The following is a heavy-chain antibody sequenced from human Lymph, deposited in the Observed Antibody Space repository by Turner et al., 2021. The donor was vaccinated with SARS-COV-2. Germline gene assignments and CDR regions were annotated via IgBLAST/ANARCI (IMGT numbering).Heavy chain of an antibody. J-gene: IGHJ4*02. Sequence: QLQLQESGPGLVKPSETLSLTCTVSGGSISSSRHAWGWIRQPPGRGLEWIGHIYYSGSNYYNPSLKSRVTISVDTSKNQFSLKLSSVTAADTAVYYCARLVRRAEYYFDYWGQGTLVTVSS. CDR1: GGSISSSRHA. V-gene: IGHV4-39*01. CDR3: ARLVRRAEYYFDY. CDR2: IYYSGSN. D-gene: IGHD3-10*01.